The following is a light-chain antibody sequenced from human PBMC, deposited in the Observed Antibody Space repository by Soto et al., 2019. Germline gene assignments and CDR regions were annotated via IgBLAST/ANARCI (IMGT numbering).Light chain of an antibody. J-gene: IGLJ1*01. CDR2: AVS. Sequence: QSALTQPASVSGSPGQSIPISCTGTSSDVGSYHLVSWYQQHPGKAPKLMIYAVSKRPSGVSNRFSGSKSGNTASLTISGLQAEDEADYYCCSYAGRSYVFGTGTKVTVL. CDR3: CSYAGRSYV. CDR1: SSDVGSYHL. V-gene: IGLV2-23*02.